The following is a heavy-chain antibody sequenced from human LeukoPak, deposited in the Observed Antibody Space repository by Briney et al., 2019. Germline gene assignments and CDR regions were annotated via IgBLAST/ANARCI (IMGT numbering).Heavy chain of an antibody. CDR3: ARSDFEL. V-gene: IGHV3-21*01. CDR2: ISSSSSYI. Sequence: PGGSLRLSCAASGFTFNTYTMNWVRQAPGKGLEWVSSISSSSSYIYYADSMKGRFTISRDNAKNPLYLQMNSLRAEDTAMYYCARSDFELWGQGTLVTVSS. J-gene: IGHJ5*02. D-gene: IGHD2-21*02. CDR1: GFTFNTYT.